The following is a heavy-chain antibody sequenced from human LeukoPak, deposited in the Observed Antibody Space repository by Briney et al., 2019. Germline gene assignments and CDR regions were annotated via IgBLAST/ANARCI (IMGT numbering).Heavy chain of an antibody. J-gene: IGHJ5*02. CDR1: GFTVSSNY. D-gene: IGHD3-22*01. V-gene: IGHV3-53*01. Sequence: GGSLRLSCAASGFTVSSNYMSWVRQAPGKGLEWVSVIYSGGSTYYADSVKGRFTISRDNSKNTLYLQMNSLRAEDTAVYYCAREAHSSGYGWFDPWGQGTLVTVSS. CDR3: AREAHSSGYGWFDP. CDR2: IYSGGST.